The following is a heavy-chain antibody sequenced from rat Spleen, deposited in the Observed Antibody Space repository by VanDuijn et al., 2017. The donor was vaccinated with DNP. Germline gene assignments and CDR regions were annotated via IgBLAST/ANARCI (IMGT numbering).Heavy chain of an antibody. CDR3: ARFPILRVYLRKGFDY. CDR1: GFTFSDYA. CDR2: IIYDGSST. J-gene: IGHJ2*01. Sequence: EVQLVESGGGLVQPGRSLKLSCAASGFTFSDYAMAWVRQAPKKGLEWVATIIYDGSSTYYRDSVKGRFTISRDNAKSTLYLQMDSLRSEDTATYYCARFPILRVYLRKGFDYWGQGVMVTVSS. V-gene: IGHV5-17*01. D-gene: IGHD1-9*01.